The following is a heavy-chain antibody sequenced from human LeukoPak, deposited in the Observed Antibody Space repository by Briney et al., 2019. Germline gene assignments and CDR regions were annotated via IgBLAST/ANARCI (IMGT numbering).Heavy chain of an antibody. CDR2: INHSGST. J-gene: IGHJ5*02. V-gene: IGHV4-34*01. D-gene: IGHD6-6*01. CDR1: GGSFSGYY. Sequence: KASETLSLTCAVYGGSFSGYYWSWIRQPPGKGLEWIGEINHSGSTNYNPSLKSRVTIFVDTSKNQFSLQLTSVTAADTAVYYCARIEAGRPPGSWGQGTLVTVSS. CDR3: ARIEAGRPPGS.